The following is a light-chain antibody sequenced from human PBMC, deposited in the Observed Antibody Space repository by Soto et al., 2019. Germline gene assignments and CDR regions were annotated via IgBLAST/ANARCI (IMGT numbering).Light chain of an antibody. Sequence: DIQLTQYQSSLSASVRDRVTITCRASQNIRSRLAWFQQKPGKAPKLLIYDASSWAVGVPSRFTGSGSGTEFTLTINSLQPDDFATYYCQQYSVYWTFGQGTKVDIK. V-gene: IGKV1-5*01. CDR2: DAS. J-gene: IGKJ1*01. CDR3: QQYSVYWT. CDR1: QNIRSR.